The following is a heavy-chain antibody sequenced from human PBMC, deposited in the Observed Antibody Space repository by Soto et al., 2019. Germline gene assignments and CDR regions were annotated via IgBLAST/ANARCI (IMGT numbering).Heavy chain of an antibody. CDR3: AREMKQLVQEGFLQH. Sequence: GGSLRLSCAASGFTFSSYTMHWVRQAPGKGLEWVSSISTGSSYIYYADSLKGRFTISRDNAGNSLYLQMNSLRAEDTAVYYCAREMKQLVQEGFLQHWGQGTLVTVSS. D-gene: IGHD6-13*01. CDR2: ISTGSSYI. J-gene: IGHJ1*01. V-gene: IGHV3-21*01. CDR1: GFTFSSYT.